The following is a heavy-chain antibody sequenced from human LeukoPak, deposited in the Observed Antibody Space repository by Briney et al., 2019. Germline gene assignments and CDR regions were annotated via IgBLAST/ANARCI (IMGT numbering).Heavy chain of an antibody. J-gene: IGHJ4*02. CDR2: IYTSRIT. V-gene: IGHV4-4*07. CDR1: GGSISSYY. D-gene: IGHD1-26*01. CDR3: ARDTGSYDLSFYFDY. Sequence: PSETLSLTCTVSGGSISSYYWNWIRQPAGKGLEWIGRIYTSRITNYNPSLKSRVTMSVDTSKNQFSLKLTSVTAADTAVYYCARDTGSYDLSFYFDYWGQGTLVTVSS.